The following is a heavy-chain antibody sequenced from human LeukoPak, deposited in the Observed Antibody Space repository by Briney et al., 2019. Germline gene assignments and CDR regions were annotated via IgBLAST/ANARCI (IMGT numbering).Heavy chain of an antibody. CDR1: GGSISSYY. Sequence: SETLSLTCTVSGGSISSYYWSWIRQPPGKGLEWIGYIYYSGSTNYNPSLKSRDTISVDTSKNQFSLKLSSVTAADTAVYYCARLSSSGWYYFDYWGQGTLVTVSS. D-gene: IGHD6-19*01. CDR2: IYYSGST. CDR3: ARLSSSGWYYFDY. J-gene: IGHJ4*02. V-gene: IGHV4-59*08.